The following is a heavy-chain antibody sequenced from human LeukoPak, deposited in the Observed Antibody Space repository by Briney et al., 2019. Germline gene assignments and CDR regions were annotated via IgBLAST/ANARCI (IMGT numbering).Heavy chain of an antibody. CDR2: IYTSGST. V-gene: IGHV4-4*07. Sequence: PSETLSLTCTISGGYYWSWIRQSAGKGLEWIGRIYTSGSTDYNPSLKSRVIMSVDTSKNQFSLKVRSVTAADTAVYYCAREAPYSSSGAFDIWGQGAMVTVSS. CDR3: AREAPYSSSGAFDI. D-gene: IGHD6-6*01. J-gene: IGHJ3*02. CDR1: GGYY.